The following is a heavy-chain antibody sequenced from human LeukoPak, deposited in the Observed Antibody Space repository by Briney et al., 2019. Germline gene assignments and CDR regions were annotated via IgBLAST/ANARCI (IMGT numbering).Heavy chain of an antibody. J-gene: IGHJ4*02. CDR1: GGCISSGGSY. Sequence: SETLSLTCTVSGGCISSGGSYWSWIRQHPGKGLEWIGYIYYSGSTYYNPSLKSRVTISVDTSKNQFSLKLSSVTAADTAVYYCARDRISYYDILTGYPGYFDYWGQGTLVTVSS. V-gene: IGHV4-31*03. D-gene: IGHD3-9*01. CDR3: ARDRISYYDILTGYPGYFDY. CDR2: IYYSGST.